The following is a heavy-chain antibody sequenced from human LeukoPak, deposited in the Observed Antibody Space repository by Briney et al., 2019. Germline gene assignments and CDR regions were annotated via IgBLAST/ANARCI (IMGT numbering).Heavy chain of an antibody. CDR1: GYTFTSYD. D-gene: IGHD3-22*01. V-gene: IGHV1-8*03. Sequence: ASVKVSCKASGYTFTSYDINWVRQATGQGLEWMGWMNPNSGNTGYAQKFQGRATITRNTSISTAYMELSSLRSGDTAVYYCARGPSYYYDSSGPMGYYFDYWGQGTLVTVSS. J-gene: IGHJ4*02. CDR3: ARGPSYYYDSSGPMGYYFDY. CDR2: MNPNSGNT.